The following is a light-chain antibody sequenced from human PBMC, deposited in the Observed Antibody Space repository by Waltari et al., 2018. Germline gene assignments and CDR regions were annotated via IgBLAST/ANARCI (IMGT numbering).Light chain of an antibody. CDR1: NIGSKN. CDR2: RDT. CDR3: QLWDSNTAI. Sequence: SYELTQPLSVSVALGPTATITCGGSNIGSKNVNWYQQKPGQAPVLVIYRDTKRPFGIPERFSGSNSENTATLTISSAQVGDESDFYCQLWDSNTAIFGGGTKLTVL. V-gene: IGLV3-9*01. J-gene: IGLJ2*01.